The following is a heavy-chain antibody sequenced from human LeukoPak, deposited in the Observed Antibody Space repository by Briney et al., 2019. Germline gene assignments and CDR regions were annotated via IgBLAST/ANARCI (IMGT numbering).Heavy chain of an antibody. D-gene: IGHD1-14*01. V-gene: IGHV3-74*01. CDR3: VVVVEPPDSDGFDV. CDR2: INADGSTT. Sequence: GGSLRLSCAASGFTFVNSWVQWVRQAPGKGLVWVSLINADGSTTTYADSVKGRFTISRDNARNTLSLKMNSLRIEDTAVYYCVVVVEPPDSDGFDVWGQGTMITVSS. CDR1: GFTFVNSW. J-gene: IGHJ3*01.